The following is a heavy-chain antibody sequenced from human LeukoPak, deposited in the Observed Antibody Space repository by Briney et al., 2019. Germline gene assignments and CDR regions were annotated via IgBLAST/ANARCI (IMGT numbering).Heavy chain of an antibody. CDR1: GGSISSSSYY. J-gene: IGHJ4*02. V-gene: IGHV4-61*02. Sequence: SETLSLTCTVSGGSISSSSYYWSWIRQPAGKGLEWIGRIYTSGSTNYNPSLKSRVTMSVDTSKNQFSLKLSSVTAADTAVYYCARDFPLKYWGQGTLVTVSS. CDR3: ARDFPLKY. CDR2: IYTSGST.